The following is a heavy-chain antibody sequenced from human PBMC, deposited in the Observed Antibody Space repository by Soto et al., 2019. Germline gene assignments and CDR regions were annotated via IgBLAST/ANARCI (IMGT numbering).Heavy chain of an antibody. J-gene: IGHJ6*02. D-gene: IGHD2-8*01. CDR2: IMPVSGAA. V-gene: IGHV1-69*01. CDR1: AGTFTNSI. Sequence: QVHLVQSGPEVKKPGSSVKVSCRASAGTFTNSIISWVRQARGQGLEWLGAIMPVSGAAIYAQIFKGRITITAAESTSTVYMELSSLRSDATAVYYCARKQWSHLSSFEHYNGMDVWGQGTPVTVSS. CDR3: ARKQWSHLSSFEHYNGMDV.